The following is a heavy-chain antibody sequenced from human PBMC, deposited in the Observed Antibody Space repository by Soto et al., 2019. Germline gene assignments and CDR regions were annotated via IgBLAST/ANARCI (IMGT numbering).Heavy chain of an antibody. V-gene: IGHV3-23*01. J-gene: IGHJ4*02. CDR2: LSDSGDSI. Sequence: EVQLLESGGGLVQPGRSLRLSCTASGFTFSSHAMTWVRQAPGKGLEWVSGLSDSGDSIYYEDSVKGRFTIYRDNSINTLYLQMNTLRVEDTAVYYCAKVSSSWYAGFFDLWGQGTLVTVSS. D-gene: IGHD6-13*01. CDR1: GFTFSSHA. CDR3: AKVSSSWYAGFFDL.